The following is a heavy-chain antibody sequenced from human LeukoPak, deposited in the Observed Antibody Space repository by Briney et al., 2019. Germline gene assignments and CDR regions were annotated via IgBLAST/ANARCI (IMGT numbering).Heavy chain of an antibody. D-gene: IGHD3-3*01. J-gene: IGHJ6*02. CDR2: INAGNGNT. Sequence: GASVKVSCKASGYTFTSYAMHWVRQAPGQRLEWMGWINAGNGNTKYSQKFQGRVTITRDTSASSDYMELSSLRSEDTAVYYCARGTRYYDFWSGYLNLRETPTDAAGSYYYYGMDVWGQGTTVTVSS. CDR1: GYTFTSYA. V-gene: IGHV1-3*01. CDR3: ARGTRYYDFWSGYLNLRETPTDAAGSYYYYGMDV.